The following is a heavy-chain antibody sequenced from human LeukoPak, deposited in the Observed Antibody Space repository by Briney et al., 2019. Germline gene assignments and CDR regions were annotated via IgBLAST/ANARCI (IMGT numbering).Heavy chain of an antibody. V-gene: IGHV3-30*18. CDR3: AKDLGSPYDSSGYYYACDY. J-gene: IGHJ4*02. D-gene: IGHD3-22*01. CDR1: GFTFSSYG. Sequence: PGGSLRLSCAASGFTFSSYGMHWVRQAPGKGLEWVAVISYDGSNKYYADSVKGRFTISRDNSKNTLYLQMNSLRAEDTAVYYCAKDLGSPYDSSGYYYACDYWGQGTLVTVSS. CDR2: ISYDGSNK.